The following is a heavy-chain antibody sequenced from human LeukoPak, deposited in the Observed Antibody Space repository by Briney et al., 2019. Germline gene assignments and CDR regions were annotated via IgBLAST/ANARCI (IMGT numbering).Heavy chain of an antibody. CDR3: AKFPHNDFWNGYYYSLDY. CDR2: ISAIGGST. J-gene: IGHJ4*02. D-gene: IGHD3-3*01. V-gene: IGHV3-23*01. CDR1: RLTVSSYA. Sequence: GRCLSLSRAAYRLTVSSYAMGELRQPPGKKLEWVSIISAIGGSTYYADSVKGRFTISRDTSRNTLFLQMTSLRAEDTAVYYCAKFPHNDFWNGYYYSLDYWVQGALATAS.